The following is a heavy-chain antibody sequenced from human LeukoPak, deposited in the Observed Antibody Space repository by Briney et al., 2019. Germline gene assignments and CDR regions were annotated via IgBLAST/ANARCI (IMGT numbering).Heavy chain of an antibody. CDR2: INHSGST. Sequence: PSETLSLTCGVYGGSFSGYYWSWIRQPPGKGLEWIGEINHSGSTSYNPSLKSRVTISIDTSKNHFSLRLSSVTAADTAVYYCARQKVLYDILTGYSPSWFDPWGQGTLVTVSS. CDR1: GGSFSGYY. CDR3: ARQKVLYDILTGYSPSWFDP. V-gene: IGHV4-34*01. J-gene: IGHJ5*02. D-gene: IGHD3-9*01.